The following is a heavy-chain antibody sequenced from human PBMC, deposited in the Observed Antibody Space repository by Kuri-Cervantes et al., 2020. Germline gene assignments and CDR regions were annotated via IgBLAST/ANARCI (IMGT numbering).Heavy chain of an antibody. CDR1: GYTFTGYY. D-gene: IGHD1-14*01. CDR2: INPNSGGT. V-gene: IGHV1-2*02. Sequence: ASVKVSCKASGYTFTGYYMHWVRQAPGQGLEWMGWINPNSGGTHYAQNFQDRATMTRDTSTTTAYMELSRLTSDDTAVYYCAITRSRIGANFDYWGQGTLVTVSS. J-gene: IGHJ4*02. CDR3: AITRSRIGANFDY.